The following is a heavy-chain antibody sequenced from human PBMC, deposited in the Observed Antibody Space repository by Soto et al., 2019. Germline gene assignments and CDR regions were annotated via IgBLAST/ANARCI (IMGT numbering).Heavy chain of an antibody. V-gene: IGHV4-31*03. J-gene: IGHJ6*04. D-gene: IGHD2-2*01. CDR2: IYYSGST. CDR3: ARKIKYCSSTSCYGADV. Sequence: PSETLSLTCTVSGGSIGSGGYYWSWIRQHPGKGLEWIGYIYYSGSTYYNPSLKSRVTISVDTSKNQFSLKLSSVTAADTAVYYCARKIKYCSSTSCYGADVWGKGTTVTVSS. CDR1: GGSIGSGGYY.